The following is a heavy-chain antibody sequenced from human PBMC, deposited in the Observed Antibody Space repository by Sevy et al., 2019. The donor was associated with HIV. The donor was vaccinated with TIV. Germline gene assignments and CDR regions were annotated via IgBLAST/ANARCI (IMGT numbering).Heavy chain of an antibody. CDR1: GFTFGDYC. J-gene: IGHJ4*02. D-gene: IGHD6-13*01. Sequence: GGSLRLSCTASGFTFGDYCMSWVRQAPGKGLEWVAFLKSDVYGGTVDHAASVRGRFVISRDDTKTIAYLQMNDLKTEDTGVYYCARWKAAQSIFDYWGQGALVTVSS. CDR2: LKSDVYGGTV. V-gene: IGHV3-49*04. CDR3: ARWKAAQSIFDY.